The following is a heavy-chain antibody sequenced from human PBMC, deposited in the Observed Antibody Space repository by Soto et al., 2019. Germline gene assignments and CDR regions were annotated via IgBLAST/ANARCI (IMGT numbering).Heavy chain of an antibody. Sequence: PGGSLRLSCATSGFTFSTYGMNWVRQAPGKGLEWVSALSATGGSTYYADSVKGGFTISRDNSKYTLYQQMITLWADETAVYYCAKGRRGGSHPPRNDMDVWGQGTSVTVSS. J-gene: IGHJ6*02. CDR2: LSATGGST. CDR3: AKGRRGGSHPPRNDMDV. V-gene: IGHV3-23*01. CDR1: GFTFSTYG. D-gene: IGHD2-15*01.